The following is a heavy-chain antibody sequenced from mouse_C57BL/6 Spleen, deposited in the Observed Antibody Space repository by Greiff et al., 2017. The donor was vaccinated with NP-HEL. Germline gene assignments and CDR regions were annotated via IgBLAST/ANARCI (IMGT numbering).Heavy chain of an antibody. CDR1: GYAFSSSW. CDR3: ALLYYGSSYGFAY. CDR2: IYPGDGDT. J-gene: IGHJ3*01. D-gene: IGHD1-1*01. Sequence: VQRVESGPELVKPGASVKISCKASGYAFSSSWMNWVKQRPGKGLEWIGRIYPGDGDTNYNGKFKGKATLTADKSSSTAYMQLSSLTSEDSAVYFCALLYYGSSYGFAYWGQGTLVTVSA. V-gene: IGHV1-82*01.